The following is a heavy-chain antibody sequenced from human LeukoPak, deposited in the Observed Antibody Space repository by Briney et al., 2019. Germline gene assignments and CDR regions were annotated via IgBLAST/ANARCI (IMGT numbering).Heavy chain of an antibody. CDR3: ARGSDRSARLAL. CDR1: GGSISRADSY. CDR2: ISYSVDT. D-gene: IGHD3-10*01. V-gene: IGHV4-30-4*01. Sequence: SETLSLTCTVSGGSISRADSYWSWIRQPPGKGLEWIAYISYSVDTYHNPSLKSRLTISMDTSKNQFSLKLSSVTAADTAVYYCARGSDRSARLALWGQGTLVTVSS. J-gene: IGHJ4*02.